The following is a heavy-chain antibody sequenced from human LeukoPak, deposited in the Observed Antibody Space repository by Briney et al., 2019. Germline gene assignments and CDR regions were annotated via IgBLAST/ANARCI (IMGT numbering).Heavy chain of an antibody. CDR2: INPDGSST. CDR3: ARILGGRRSS. Sequence: GGSLRLSCAASGFTFRSYWMHWVRQAPGKGLVWVSRINPDGSSTTYTDSVKGRFTVSRDNAKSTLWLQMNSLRAEDTAVYYCARILGGRRSSWGQGTLVTVSS. J-gene: IGHJ5*02. CDR1: GFTFRSYW. D-gene: IGHD2/OR15-2a*01. V-gene: IGHV3-74*01.